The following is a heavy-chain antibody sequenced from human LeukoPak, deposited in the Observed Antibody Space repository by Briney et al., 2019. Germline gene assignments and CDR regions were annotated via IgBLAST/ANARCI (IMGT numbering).Heavy chain of an antibody. V-gene: IGHV4-59*01. J-gene: IGHJ4*02. Sequence: SETLSLTCTVSGGSISSYYWSWIRQAPGKGLEWIGYIYYSGSTNYNPSLKSRVTISVDTSKNQFSLKLSSVTAADTAVYYCARGSVVVPAAMEFDYWGQGTLVTVSS. D-gene: IGHD2-2*01. CDR3: ARGSVVVPAAMEFDY. CDR2: IYYSGST. CDR1: GGSISSYY.